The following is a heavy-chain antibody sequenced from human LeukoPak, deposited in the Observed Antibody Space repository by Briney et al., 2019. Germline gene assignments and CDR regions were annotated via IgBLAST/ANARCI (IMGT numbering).Heavy chain of an antibody. V-gene: IGHV4-34*01. D-gene: IGHD3-3*01. J-gene: IGHJ6*02. CDR3: ASCVCGPGGYYDFWSGYRYYYGMDV. Sequence: SETLSLTCAVYGGSFSGYYWSWIRQPPGKGLEWIGEINHSGSTNYNPSLESRVTISVDTSKNQFSLKLSSVTAADTAVYYCASCVCGPGGYYDFWSGYRYYYGMDVWGQGTTVTVSS. CDR1: GGSFSGYY. CDR2: INHSGST.